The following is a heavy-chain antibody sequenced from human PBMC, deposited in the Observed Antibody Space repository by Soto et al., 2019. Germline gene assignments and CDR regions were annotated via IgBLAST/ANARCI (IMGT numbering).Heavy chain of an antibody. V-gene: IGHV4-30-4*01. J-gene: IGHJ5*02. Sequence: SETLSLTCTVSGGSISSGDYYWSWIRQPPGKGLEWIGYIYHSGSTLYNPSLKSRVTISVDKSKNQFSLKLTSVTAADTAVYYCARDQLEGNWFDPWGQGTLVTVSS. CDR2: IYHSGST. CDR3: ARDQLEGNWFDP. D-gene: IGHD1-1*01. CDR1: GGSISSGDYY.